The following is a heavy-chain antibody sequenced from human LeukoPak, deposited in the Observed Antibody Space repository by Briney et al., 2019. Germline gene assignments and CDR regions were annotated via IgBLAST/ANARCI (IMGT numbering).Heavy chain of an antibody. CDR2: IYYSGST. D-gene: IGHD6-13*01. CDR1: GGSISSYY. V-gene: IGHV4-59*08. CDR3: ARLPLAAAGRGYYYYGMDV. J-gene: IGHJ6*02. Sequence: SETLSLTCTVSGGSISSYYWSWIRQPPGKGLEWIECIYYSGSTNYNPSLKSRVTISVDTSKNQFSLKLSSVTAADTAVYYCARLPLAAAGRGYYYYGMDVWGQGTTVTVSS.